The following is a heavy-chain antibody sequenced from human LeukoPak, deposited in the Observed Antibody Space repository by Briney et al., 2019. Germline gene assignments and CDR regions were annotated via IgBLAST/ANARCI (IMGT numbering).Heavy chain of an antibody. J-gene: IGHJ4*02. V-gene: IGHV3-73*01. D-gene: IGHD4-17*01. Sequence: GGSLRLSCAASGFTFSGSAMHWVRQASGKGLEWVGRIRSKANSYATAYAASVKGRFTISRDDSKNTAYLQMNSLKTEDTAVYYCTRHGPTWGHGDYDADYWGQGTLVTVSS. CDR1: GFTFSGSA. CDR2: IRSKANSYAT. CDR3: TRHGPTWGHGDYDADY.